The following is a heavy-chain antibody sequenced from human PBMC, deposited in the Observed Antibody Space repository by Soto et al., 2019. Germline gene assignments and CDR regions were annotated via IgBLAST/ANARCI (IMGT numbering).Heavy chain of an antibody. CDR1: GFPLSTSGVG. CDR2: IYWDDDK. V-gene: IGHV2-5*02. J-gene: IGHJ5*02. D-gene: IGHD3-9*01. Sequence: QITLKESGPTLVKPTQTLTLTCTFSGFPLSTSGVGVGWIRQPPGKALEWLALIYWDDDKRYSPSLKSRLTITKDTSKNQVVLTMTNMDPVDTATYYCAHSPSQLRYFDWFSPWSQGTLVTVSS. CDR3: AHSPSQLRYFDWFSP.